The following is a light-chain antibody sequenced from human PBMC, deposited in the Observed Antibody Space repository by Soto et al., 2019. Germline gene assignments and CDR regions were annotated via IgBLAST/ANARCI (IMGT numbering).Light chain of an antibody. Sequence: EIVLTQSPGTLSLSPGERATLSCRASQSVSSSYLAWYQQKPGQAPRLLIYGASSRATGIPDRFSGSGSGPDFTLTISRLEPEDFAVYYCQQYGSSPPRYTFGQRTKLEIK. CDR2: GAS. V-gene: IGKV3-20*01. CDR3: QQYGSSPPRYT. J-gene: IGKJ2*01. CDR1: QSVSSSY.